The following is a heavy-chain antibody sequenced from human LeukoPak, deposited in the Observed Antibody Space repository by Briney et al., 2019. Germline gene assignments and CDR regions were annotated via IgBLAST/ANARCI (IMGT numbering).Heavy chain of an antibody. V-gene: IGHV1-18*01. CDR1: GYIFNKYG. J-gene: IGHJ6*02. D-gene: IGHD2-2*01. CDR3: ARDGDCSSTSCYGYYYYYGMDV. Sequence: ASVKVSCKASGYIFNKYGVSWVRQAPGQGLEWLAWISCYNGDTNYAQKFQGRVTITADESTSTAYMELSSLRSEDTAVYYCARDGDCSSTSCYGYYYYYGMDVWGQGTTVTVSS. CDR2: ISCYNGDT.